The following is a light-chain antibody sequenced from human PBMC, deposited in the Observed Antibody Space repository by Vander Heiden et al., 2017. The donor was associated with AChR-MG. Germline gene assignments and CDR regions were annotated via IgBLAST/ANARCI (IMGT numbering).Light chain of an antibody. CDR2: DAS. CDR1: QCFSSKS. V-gene: IGKV3-20*01. J-gene: IGKJ1*01. CDR3: QQVDTFPWT. Sequence: DIVLIQSPGTLSLFPGERAALSCRASQCFSSKSLAWYQQRRGRPPTLLIYDASTRATGVPDRFNGSGSGTDFTLTISSREPEDFAMYYCQQVDTFPWTFGQGTTVEVK.